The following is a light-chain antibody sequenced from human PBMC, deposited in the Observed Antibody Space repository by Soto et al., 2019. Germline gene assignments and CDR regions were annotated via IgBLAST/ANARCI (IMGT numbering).Light chain of an antibody. Sequence: ETVLTQSPGTLSLSPGERATLSCRASQKVYGDVVSWYQQRPGQAPRLLIHGATTRASDIPDRFSGSGSGTDFNLTITRRASDDLAVYFCHQYGNSPLTFGAGTKLDF. CDR3: HQYGNSPLT. CDR1: QKVYGDV. J-gene: IGKJ3*01. V-gene: IGKV3-20*01. CDR2: GAT.